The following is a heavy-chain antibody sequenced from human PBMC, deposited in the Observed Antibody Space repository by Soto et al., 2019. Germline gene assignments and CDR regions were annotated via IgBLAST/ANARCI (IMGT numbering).Heavy chain of an antibody. J-gene: IGHJ4*02. CDR3: AKFPAYSGYDSWVYFDY. V-gene: IGHV3-23*01. CDR2: ISGSGGST. Sequence: GGSLRLSCAASGFTFSSYAMSWVRQAPGKGLEWVSAISGSGGSTYYADSVKGRFTISRDNSKNTLYLQMNSLRAEDTAVYYCAKFPAYSGYDSWVYFDYWGQGTLVTVSS. D-gene: IGHD5-12*01. CDR1: GFTFSSYA.